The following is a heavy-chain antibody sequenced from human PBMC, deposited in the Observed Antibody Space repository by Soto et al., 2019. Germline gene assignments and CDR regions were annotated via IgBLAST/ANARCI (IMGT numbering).Heavy chain of an antibody. CDR3: TKSRVPLFSGWYYFDY. Sequence: GGSLRLSCAASGFTFSSYGMHWVRQAPGKGLEWVAVISYDGSNKYYADSVKGRFTISRDNSKNTRYLQMNSLRAEDTAVYYCTKSRVPLFSGWYYFDYWGQGTLVTVSS. CDR1: GFTFSSYG. D-gene: IGHD6-19*01. CDR2: ISYDGSNK. J-gene: IGHJ4*02. V-gene: IGHV3-30*18.